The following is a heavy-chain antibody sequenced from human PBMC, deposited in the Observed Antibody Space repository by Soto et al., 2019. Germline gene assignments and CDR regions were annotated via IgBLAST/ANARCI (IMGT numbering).Heavy chain of an antibody. CDR1: GYTFTSYY. Sequence: QVQLVQSGAEVKKPGASVRVSCKASGYTFTSYYIHWVRQAPGHGPEWMGMISPSSGGTDYAQKFQGRVTMTRDTSKSTVYMQLSSLRSEHTAVYYCTRSIITTAGTDAFDLWGQGTLVTVSS. CDR2: ISPSSGGT. J-gene: IGHJ3*01. V-gene: IGHV1-46*03. D-gene: IGHD6-13*01. CDR3: TRSIITTAGTDAFDL.